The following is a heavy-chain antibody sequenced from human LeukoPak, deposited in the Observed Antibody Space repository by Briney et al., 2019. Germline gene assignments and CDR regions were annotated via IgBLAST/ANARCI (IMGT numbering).Heavy chain of an antibody. J-gene: IGHJ6*03. V-gene: IGHV1-2*02. CDR2: INPNSGGT. CDR3: ARRFRSRRWFGELVYYYYMDV. CDR1: GYTFTGYY. Sequence: ASVKVSCKASGYTFTGYYMHWVRQAPGQGLEWMGWINPNSGGTNYAQKFQGRVTMTRDTSISTAYMELSRLRSDDTAVYYGARRFRSRRWFGELVYYYYMDVWGKGTTVTISS. D-gene: IGHD3-10*01.